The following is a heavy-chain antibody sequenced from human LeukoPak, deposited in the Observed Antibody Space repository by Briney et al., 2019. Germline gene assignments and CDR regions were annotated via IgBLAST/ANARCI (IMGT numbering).Heavy chain of an antibody. D-gene: IGHD6-13*01. CDR3: ARGSSSWTSYYYYYGMDI. CDR2: ISAYNGNT. Sequence: ASVKVSCKASGGTSSSYAISWVRQAPGQGLEWMGWISAYNGNTNYAQKLQGRVTMTTDTSTSTAYMELRSLRSDDTAVYYCARGSSSWTSYYYYYGMDIWGQGTTVTVSS. J-gene: IGHJ6*02. V-gene: IGHV1-18*01. CDR1: GGTSSSYA.